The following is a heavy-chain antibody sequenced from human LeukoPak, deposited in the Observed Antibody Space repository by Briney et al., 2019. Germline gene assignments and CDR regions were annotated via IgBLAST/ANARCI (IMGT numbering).Heavy chain of an antibody. Sequence: ASVKVSCKASGYTFTGYYMHWVRQAPGQGPEWMGWINPNSGDTYFAQHFKGRVTMTTDTSISTTYMEMNSLRSDDMAVFYCARQGSGSYKLDYWGQGALVTVSS. CDR3: ARQGSGSYKLDY. D-gene: IGHD3-10*01. CDR1: GYTFTGYY. V-gene: IGHV1-2*02. J-gene: IGHJ4*02. CDR2: INPNSGDT.